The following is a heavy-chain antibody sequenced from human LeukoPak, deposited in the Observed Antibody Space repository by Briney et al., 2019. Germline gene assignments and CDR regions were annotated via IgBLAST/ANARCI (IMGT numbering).Heavy chain of an antibody. CDR1: GFTFSSYS. Sequence: GGSLRLSCAASGFTFSSYSMNWVRQAPGKGLEWVSSISSSSSYIYYADSVKGRFTISCDNAKNSLYLQMNSLRAEDTAVYYCARDWRMITFGGVIDWFDPWGQGTLVTVSS. D-gene: IGHD3-16*01. CDR2: ISSSSSYI. CDR3: ARDWRMITFGGVIDWFDP. V-gene: IGHV3-21*01. J-gene: IGHJ5*02.